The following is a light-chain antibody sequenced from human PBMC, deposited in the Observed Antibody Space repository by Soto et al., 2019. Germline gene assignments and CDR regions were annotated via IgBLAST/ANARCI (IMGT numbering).Light chain of an antibody. V-gene: IGLV8-61*01. J-gene: IGLJ2*01. CDR2: STN. Sequence: QTVVTQEPSFSGSPGGTVTLTSGLSSGSVSTSYYPSWYQQTPVHAPRTLIYSTNTRSSGVPDRVSGSILGNKAALTITWAQAYDEYDYYCVLYMGSGIWVFGGGTKLTVL. CDR1: SGSVSTSYY. CDR3: VLYMGSGIWV.